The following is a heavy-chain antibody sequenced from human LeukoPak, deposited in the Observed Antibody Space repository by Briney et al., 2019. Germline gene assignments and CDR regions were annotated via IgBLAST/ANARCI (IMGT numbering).Heavy chain of an antibody. V-gene: IGHV3-23*01. J-gene: IGHJ2*01. Sequence: GGSLRLSCAASGFTFSSHAMNWVRQAPGKGLEWVSGISDSGDSTSYADSVKGRFTISRDNSKNTLYLQMNDLRAEDTALYFCTNPWGLGWYFDLWGRGALVTVSS. CDR2: ISDSGDST. CDR3: TNPWGLGWYFDL. CDR1: GFTFSSHA. D-gene: IGHD7-27*01.